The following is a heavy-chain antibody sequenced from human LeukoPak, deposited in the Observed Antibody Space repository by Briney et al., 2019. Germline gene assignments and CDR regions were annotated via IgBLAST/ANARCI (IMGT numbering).Heavy chain of an antibody. CDR3: AKRPSDYGDYVSYFDY. CDR1: GFSFISYG. V-gene: IGHV3-30*18. D-gene: IGHD4-17*01. CDR2: ISDDGRSK. J-gene: IGHJ4*02. Sequence: GGSLRLSCAASGFSFISYGMHWVRQAPGKGLEWVGVISDDGRSKDYADSVKGRFTISRDNSKDTLYLQMNSLRAEDTAVYYCAKRPSDYGDYVSYFDYWGRGTLVTVSS.